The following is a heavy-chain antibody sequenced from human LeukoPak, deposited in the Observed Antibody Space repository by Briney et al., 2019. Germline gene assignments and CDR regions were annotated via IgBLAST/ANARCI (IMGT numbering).Heavy chain of an antibody. J-gene: IGHJ4*02. CDR3: ARGVTGTRPGAFDY. V-gene: IGHV4-59*01. CDR2: IYYSGST. CDR1: GGSISSYY. Sequence: SETLSLTCTVSGGSISSYYWSWIRQPPGKGLEWIGYIYYSGSTNYNPSLKSRVTISVDTSKNQFSLKLSSVTAADTAVYYCARGVTGTRPGAFDYWGQGTLVTVSS. D-gene: IGHD1-7*01.